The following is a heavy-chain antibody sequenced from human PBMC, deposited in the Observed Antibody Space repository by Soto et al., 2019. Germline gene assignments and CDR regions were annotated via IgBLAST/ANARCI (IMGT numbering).Heavy chain of an antibody. Sequence: EVQLLESGGGLVQPGGSLRLSCAASGFTFSSYVMSWVRQAPGKGLEWVSGISGSGGSAYYADSVKGRFSISRDNSKNTLYVQMNSLRAEDTAIYYCAKVYDYVWGSYLGAFDIWGQGTMVTVSS. CDR1: GFTFSSYV. J-gene: IGHJ3*02. D-gene: IGHD3-16*01. CDR3: AKVYDYVWGSYLGAFDI. V-gene: IGHV3-23*01. CDR2: ISGSGGSA.